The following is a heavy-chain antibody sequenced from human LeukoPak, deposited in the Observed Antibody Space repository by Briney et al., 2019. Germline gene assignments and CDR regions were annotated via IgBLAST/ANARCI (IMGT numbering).Heavy chain of an antibody. CDR3: ARAIHYYDSSGYYYPDDAFDI. D-gene: IGHD3-22*01. CDR1: GGSFRAYF. Sequence: SETLSLTCTVHGGSFRAYFWSWIRQAPGKGLEWIGEVNHSGDTNYNPSLKSRVTISVDTSKNQFSLKLSSVTAADTAVYYCARAIHYYDSSGYYYPDDAFDIWGQGTMVTVS. CDR2: VNHSGDT. J-gene: IGHJ3*02. V-gene: IGHV4-34*01.